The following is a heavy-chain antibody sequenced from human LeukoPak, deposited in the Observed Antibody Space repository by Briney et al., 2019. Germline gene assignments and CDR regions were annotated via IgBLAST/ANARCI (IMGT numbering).Heavy chain of an antibody. CDR1: GGSFSGYY. J-gene: IGHJ5*02. CDR3: VRVRKAYSSSWYGS. CDR2: INHSGST. D-gene: IGHD6-13*01. V-gene: IGHV4-34*01. Sequence: SETLSLTCAVYGGSFSGYYWSWIRQPPGKGLEWIGEINHSGSTNYNPSLKSRVTISVDTSKNQFSLKLSSVTAADTAVYYCVRVRKAYSSSWYGSWGQGTLVTVSS.